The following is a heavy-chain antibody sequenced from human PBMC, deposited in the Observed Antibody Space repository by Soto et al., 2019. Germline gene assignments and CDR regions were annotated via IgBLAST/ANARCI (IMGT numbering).Heavy chain of an antibody. J-gene: IGHJ4*02. V-gene: IGHV3-30*03. D-gene: IGHD1-26*01. CDR3: ARSPYSVSYLAYFDY. CDR1: GFTFSSYG. Sequence: QVQLVESGGGVVQPGRSLRLSCAASGFTFSSYGMHWVRQAPGKGLEWVAVISYDGSNKYYADSVKGRFTISRDNSKNTLNLQMNSLRAEDRAVYYCARSPYSVSYLAYFDYWGQGTLVTVSS. CDR2: ISYDGSNK.